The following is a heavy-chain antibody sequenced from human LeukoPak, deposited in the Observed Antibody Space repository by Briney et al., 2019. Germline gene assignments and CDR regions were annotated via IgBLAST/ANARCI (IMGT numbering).Heavy chain of an antibody. Sequence: SETLSLTCTVSGGSISSGGYYWSWIRQHPGKGLEWIGYIYYSGGTYYNPSLKSRVTISVDTSKNQFSLKLSSVTAADTAVYYCARFVGGSGYPIDYWGQGTLVTVSS. CDR1: GGSISSGGYY. V-gene: IGHV4-31*03. D-gene: IGHD3-22*01. CDR2: IYYSGGT. J-gene: IGHJ4*02. CDR3: ARFVGGSGYPIDY.